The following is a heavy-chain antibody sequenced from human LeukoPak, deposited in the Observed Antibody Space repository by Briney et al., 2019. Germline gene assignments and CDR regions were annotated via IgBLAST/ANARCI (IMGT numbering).Heavy chain of an antibody. CDR3: AKDRAGGSYYDY. Sequence: GGSLRLSCAASGFTFSSYGVHWVRQAPGKGLEWVAVISYDGSNKYYADSVKGRFTISRDNSKNTLYLQMNSLRAEDTAVYYCAKDRAGGSYYDYWGQGTLVTVSS. D-gene: IGHD1-26*01. V-gene: IGHV3-30*18. J-gene: IGHJ4*02. CDR2: ISYDGSNK. CDR1: GFTFSSYG.